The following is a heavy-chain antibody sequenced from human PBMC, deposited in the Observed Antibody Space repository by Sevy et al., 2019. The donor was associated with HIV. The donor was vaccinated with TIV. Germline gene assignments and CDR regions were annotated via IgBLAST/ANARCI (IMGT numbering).Heavy chain of an antibody. CDR1: GFTIRTYN. Sequence: GGSLRLSCAASGFTIRTYNMNWVRQAPGKGLEWVSSISSSSTYIYYADSVKGRFTISRDNAKNSLYLQMSSLRAEDTAVYYCARDLVIPAITDYSDYGMDVWGQGTTVTVSS. CDR3: ARDLVIPAITDYSDYGMDV. CDR2: ISSSSTYI. J-gene: IGHJ6*02. D-gene: IGHD2-15*01. V-gene: IGHV3-21*01.